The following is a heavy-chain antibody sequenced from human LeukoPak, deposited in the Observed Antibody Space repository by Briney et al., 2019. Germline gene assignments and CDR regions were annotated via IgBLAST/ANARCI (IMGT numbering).Heavy chain of an antibody. D-gene: IGHD4-17*01. CDR1: GYTFTSYA. J-gene: IGHJ4*02. CDR2: INAGNGNT. V-gene: IGHV1-3*01. Sequence: ASVKVSCKASGYTFTSYAMRWVRQAPGQRLEWMGWINAGNGNTKYSQKFQGRVTITRDTSASTAYMELSSLRSEDTAVYYCARAMIPHDYGDYYYFDYWGQGTLVTVSS. CDR3: ARAMIPHDYGDYYYFDY.